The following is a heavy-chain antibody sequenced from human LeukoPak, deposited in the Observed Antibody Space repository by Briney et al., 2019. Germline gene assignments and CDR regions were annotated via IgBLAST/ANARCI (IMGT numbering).Heavy chain of an antibody. Sequence: SVKVSCKASGGTFSCYAISWVRRAPGQGLEWMGGIIPIFGTANYAQKFQGRVTITADESTSTAYMELSSLRSEDTAVYYCATAGRSSSWADYYYYGMDVWGNGTTVTVSS. D-gene: IGHD6-13*01. J-gene: IGHJ6*04. CDR2: IIPIFGTA. CDR3: ATAGRSSSWADYYYYGMDV. CDR1: GGTFSCYA. V-gene: IGHV1-69*01.